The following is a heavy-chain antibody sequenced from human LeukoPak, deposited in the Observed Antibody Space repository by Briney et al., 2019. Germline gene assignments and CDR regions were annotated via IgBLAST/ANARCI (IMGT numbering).Heavy chain of an antibody. Sequence: SETLSLTCTVSGGSISSYYWSWLRQPAGKEPEWIGRIYPLETTNYNPSLKSRVAISVDTSKNQFSLKLSSVTAADTAVYYCAREIVAGLGVCFDIWGQGTMVTVSS. CDR2: IYPLETT. J-gene: IGHJ3*02. CDR3: AREIVAGLGVCFDI. V-gene: IGHV4-4*07. D-gene: IGHD6-19*01. CDR1: GGSISSYY.